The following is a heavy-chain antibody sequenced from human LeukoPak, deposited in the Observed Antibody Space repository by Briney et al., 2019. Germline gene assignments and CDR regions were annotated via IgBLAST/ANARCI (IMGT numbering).Heavy chain of an antibody. J-gene: IGHJ4*02. Sequence: GGTLRLSCASSGFTFDDYAMHWVRQAPGKGLEWVSLISGDGGSTYYADSVKGRFTISRDNSKNSLHLQMNSLRTEDTALYYCAKDPTDSAAAPGLGIDYWGQGTLVTVSS. V-gene: IGHV3-43*02. CDR2: ISGDGGST. CDR3: AKDPTDSAAAPGLGIDY. D-gene: IGHD6-13*01. CDR1: GFTFDDYA.